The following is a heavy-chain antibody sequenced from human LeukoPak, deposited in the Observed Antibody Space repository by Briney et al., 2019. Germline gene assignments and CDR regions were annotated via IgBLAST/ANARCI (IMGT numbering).Heavy chain of an antibody. D-gene: IGHD1-14*01. Sequence: GGALTLSCAASGFTFSTFWMHWVRQGPGKGLVWVSRIKGDGRIVGYADSVKGRFTISRDNAKSTLYVQMNSLRAEDTAVYYCARDLGTLHDYWGQGTLVTVSS. CDR3: ARDLGTLHDY. V-gene: IGHV3-74*01. CDR2: IKGDGRIV. J-gene: IGHJ4*02. CDR1: GFTFSTFW.